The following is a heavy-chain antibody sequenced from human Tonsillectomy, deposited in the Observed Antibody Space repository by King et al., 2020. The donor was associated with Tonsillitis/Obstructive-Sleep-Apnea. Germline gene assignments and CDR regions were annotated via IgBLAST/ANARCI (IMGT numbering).Heavy chain of an antibody. J-gene: IGHJ4*02. CDR1: GYTFTNYD. V-gene: IGHV1-8*01. CDR3: AMGIGIYYAGRDY. CDR2: MNPYSGNT. D-gene: IGHD1-26*01. Sequence: QLVQSGAEVKKPGASVKVSCKASGYTFTNYDINWVRQATGQGLEWMGWMNPYSGNTGYAQKFQGRVTMTRKTSISTAYMELRSLRSEDTAVYYCAMGIGIYYAGRDYWGQGTLVTVSS.